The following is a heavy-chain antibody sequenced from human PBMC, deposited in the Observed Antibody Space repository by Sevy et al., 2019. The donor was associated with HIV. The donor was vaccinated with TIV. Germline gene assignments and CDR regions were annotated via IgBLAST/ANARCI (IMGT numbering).Heavy chain of an antibody. J-gene: IGHJ6*02. Sequence: ASVKVSCKASGYTFTSYGISWVRQAPGQGLEWMGWISAYNGNTNYAQKLQGRVTMTTDTSTSTAYMELRSLRSDDTAVYYCARCPPKYCSSTSCYYYYYGMDVWGQGTTVTVSS. V-gene: IGHV1-18*01. D-gene: IGHD2-2*01. CDR1: GYTFTSYG. CDR3: ARCPPKYCSSTSCYYYYYGMDV. CDR2: ISAYNGNT.